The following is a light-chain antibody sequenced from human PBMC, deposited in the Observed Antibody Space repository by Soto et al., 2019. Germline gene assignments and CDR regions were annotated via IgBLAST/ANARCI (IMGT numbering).Light chain of an antibody. CDR1: SSDVGNYNY. V-gene: IGLV2-8*01. Sequence: QAVVTQPPSASGSPGQSVTISCTGTSSDVGNYNYVSWYQQNPGKAPKLMIYEVSKRPSGVPDRFSGSKSGNTASLTVSGLQAEDEADYYCSSYAGSNNVLYVFGTGTKLTVL. CDR3: SSYAGSNNVLYV. CDR2: EVS. J-gene: IGLJ1*01.